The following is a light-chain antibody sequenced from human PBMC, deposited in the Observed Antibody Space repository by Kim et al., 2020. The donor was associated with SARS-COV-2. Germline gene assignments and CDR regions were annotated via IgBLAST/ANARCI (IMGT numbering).Light chain of an antibody. J-gene: IGKJ4*01. Sequence: ASVGYRVNITCRASQSIVVWLAWYQQKPGKAPKLVIYKASSLESGVPSRFSGSGSGTEFTLTISSLHPDDLGTYFCQQYSNYPLTFGGGTKVDIK. CDR1: QSIVVW. V-gene: IGKV1-5*03. CDR2: KAS. CDR3: QQYSNYPLT.